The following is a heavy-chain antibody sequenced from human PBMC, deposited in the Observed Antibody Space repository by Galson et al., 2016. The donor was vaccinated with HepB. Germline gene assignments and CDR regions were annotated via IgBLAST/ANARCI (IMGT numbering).Heavy chain of an antibody. D-gene: IGHD4-11*01. CDR2: IKEDGSEK. Sequence: SLRLSCATSGLTFSRYWMSWVRQAPGKGLEWVANIKEDGSEKYYVASVKGRFTISRDNAKNSMYLQMNSLGAEDTAVYYCASYFSNYVSYWGQGTLVTVSS. CDR1: GLTFSRYW. CDR3: ASYFSNYVSY. V-gene: IGHV3-7*01. J-gene: IGHJ4*02.